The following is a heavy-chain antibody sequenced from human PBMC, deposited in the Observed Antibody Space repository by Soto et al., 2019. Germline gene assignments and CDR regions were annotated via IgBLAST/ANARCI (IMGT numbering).Heavy chain of an antibody. D-gene: IGHD3-9*01. CDR3: AKTETFKGYYNAFDY. J-gene: IGHJ4*02. Sequence: GGSLRLSCAASGFSFAGYALTWVRLAPGKGLEWVASISGGGGSTYYADSVKGRFSISRDNSNRVVYLQMGSLTAGDTAVYYCAKTETFKGYYNAFDYWGQGTRVTVSS. V-gene: IGHV3-23*01. CDR1: GFSFAGYA. CDR2: ISGGGGST.